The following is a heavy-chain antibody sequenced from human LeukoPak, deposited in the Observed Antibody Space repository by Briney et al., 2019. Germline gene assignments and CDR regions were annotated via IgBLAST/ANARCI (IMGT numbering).Heavy chain of an antibody. D-gene: IGHD3-22*01. CDR1: GFTSSSYA. CDR3: ANRPNTYYYDSSGHY. V-gene: IGHV3-23*01. Sequence: QPGGSLRLSCAPSGFTSSSYAMSWRRQAPGKGLMWVSAFIGSGGTTYYPDSERDRFTISIENSNNTLYRQRNLLTAEDTAVYYCANRPNTYYYDSSGHYWGQGTLVTVSA. J-gene: IGHJ4*02. CDR2: FIGSGGTT.